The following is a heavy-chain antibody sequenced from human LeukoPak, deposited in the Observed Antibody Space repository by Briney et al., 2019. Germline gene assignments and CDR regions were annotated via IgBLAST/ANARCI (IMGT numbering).Heavy chain of an antibody. CDR1: GGSFSGYY. D-gene: IGHD1-1*01. Sequence: SETLSLTCAVYGGSFSGYYWSWIRQPPGKRLEWIGEINHSGSTTYNPSLKSRVTISVDTSKNQFSLKVSSVTAADTAVYYCARGAGSTTSNDAFDIWGQGTMVTVSS. CDR2: INHSGST. J-gene: IGHJ3*02. V-gene: IGHV4-34*01. CDR3: ARGAGSTTSNDAFDI.